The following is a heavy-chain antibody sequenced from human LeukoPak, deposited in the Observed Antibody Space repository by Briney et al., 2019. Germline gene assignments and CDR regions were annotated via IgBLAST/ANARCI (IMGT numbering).Heavy chain of an antibody. Sequence: SETLSLTCTVPGGSISSGSYYWSWIRQPAGKGLEWIGRIYTSGSTNYNPSLKSRVTISVDTSKNQFSLKLSSVTAADTAVYYCARDFVGATKGGIYNWFDPWGQGTLVTVSS. CDR1: GGSISSGSYY. CDR2: IYTSGST. V-gene: IGHV4-61*02. J-gene: IGHJ5*02. D-gene: IGHD1-26*01. CDR3: ARDFVGATKGGIYNWFDP.